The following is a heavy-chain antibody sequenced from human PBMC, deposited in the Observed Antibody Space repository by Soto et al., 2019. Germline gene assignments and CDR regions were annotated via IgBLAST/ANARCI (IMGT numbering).Heavy chain of an antibody. D-gene: IGHD7-27*01. Sequence: ASVKVSCKASGYTFTGYYIHWVRQAPGQGLEWMGSISPHSGGPNYAQRFQGRVTMTRDTSMTTVYMEMSGLTSNDTAVYYCAREEQTGANYYLDYWGQGTLVTVSS. J-gene: IGHJ4*02. CDR3: AREEQTGANYYLDY. CDR1: GYTFTGYY. V-gene: IGHV1-2*02. CDR2: ISPHSGGP.